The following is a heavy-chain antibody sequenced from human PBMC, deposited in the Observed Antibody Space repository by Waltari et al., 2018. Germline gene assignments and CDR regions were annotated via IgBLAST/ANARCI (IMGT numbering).Heavy chain of an antibody. V-gene: IGHV1-2*06. J-gene: IGHJ4*02. D-gene: IGHD3-3*01. CDR1: GYTFIDYS. CDR3: ARGPRSTISGVVITSKFYLDH. Sequence: QVQLVQSGAEVKKPGASVKVSCKASGYTFIDYSIHWVRQAPGQGLEWVGRISPNSGVTNYSPKFQGRVTMTRDTSISTVFMELSRLRTDDTAVHYCARGPRSTISGVVITSKFYLDHWGQGTLVSVSS. CDR2: ISPNSGVT.